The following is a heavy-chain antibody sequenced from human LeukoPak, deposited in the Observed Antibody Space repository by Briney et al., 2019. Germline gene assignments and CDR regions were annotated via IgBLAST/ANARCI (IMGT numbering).Heavy chain of an antibody. D-gene: IGHD6-19*01. CDR3: ARGDSSGWYYFDY. CDR1: GSTFSSYA. CDR2: ISYDGSNK. Sequence: SGGSLRLSCAASGSTFSSYAMHWVRQAPGKGLEWVAVISYDGSNKYYADSVKGRFTISRDNSKNTLYLQMNSLRAEDTAVYYCARGDSSGWYYFDYWGQGTLVTVSS. J-gene: IGHJ4*02. V-gene: IGHV3-30-3*01.